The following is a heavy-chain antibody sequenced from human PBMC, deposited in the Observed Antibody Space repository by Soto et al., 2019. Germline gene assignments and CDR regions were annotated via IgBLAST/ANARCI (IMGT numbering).Heavy chain of an antibody. CDR3: AKKGRIAAATVLDY. J-gene: IGHJ4*02. Sequence: QVQLVESGGGVVQPGRSLRLSCAASGFTFSSYGMHWVRQAPGKGLEWVAVISYDGSNKYYADSVKGRFTISRDNSTNTLYLQMNSLRAEDTAVYYCAKKGRIAAATVLDYWGQGTLVTVSS. CDR1: GFTFSSYG. CDR2: ISYDGSNK. D-gene: IGHD6-13*01. V-gene: IGHV3-30*18.